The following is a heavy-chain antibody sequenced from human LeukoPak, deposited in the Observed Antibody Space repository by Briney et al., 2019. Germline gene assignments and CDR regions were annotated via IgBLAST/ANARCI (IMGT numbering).Heavy chain of an antibody. V-gene: IGHV4-4*07. D-gene: IGHD3-22*01. CDR3: ARTATEYYYDSSGYYPWFFDY. Sequence: PLETLSLTCTVSGGSISSYYWSWIRQPAGKGLEWIGRIYTSGSTNYNPSLKSRVTMSVDTSKNQFSLKLSSVTAADTAVYYCARTATEYYYDSSGYYPWFFDYWGQGTLVTVSS. J-gene: IGHJ4*02. CDR2: IYTSGST. CDR1: GGSISSYY.